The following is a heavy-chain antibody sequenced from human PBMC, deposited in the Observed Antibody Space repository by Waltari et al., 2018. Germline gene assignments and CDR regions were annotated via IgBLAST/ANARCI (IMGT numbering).Heavy chain of an antibody. Sequence: EVQLVESGGGLIQPGGSLRLSCAASGFTVSSNFMSWVRQAPGKGLEGVSVRDDDGSTYYGDSVKGRVTISRDNSKNTLYLQMTSLRAEDTAVYYCARDREGVGGYDAFDIWGQGTMVTVSS. D-gene: IGHD3-22*01. V-gene: IGHV3-53*01. CDR3: ARDREGVGGYDAFDI. CDR1: GFTVSSNF. CDR2: RDDDGST. J-gene: IGHJ3*02.